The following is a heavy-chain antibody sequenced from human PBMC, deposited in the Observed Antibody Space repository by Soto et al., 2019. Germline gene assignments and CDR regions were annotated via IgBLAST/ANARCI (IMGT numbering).Heavy chain of an antibody. CDR3: AREGSSSDIFSLYYGMDV. Sequence: GASVKVSCKASGGTFSSYAISWVRQAPGQGLEWMGGIIPIFGTANYAQKFQGRVTITADESTSTAYMELSSLRSEDTAVYYCAREGSSSDIFSLYYGMDVWGQGTTVTVSS. CDR2: IIPIFGTA. J-gene: IGHJ6*02. CDR1: GGTFSSYA. D-gene: IGHD6-13*01. V-gene: IGHV1-69*13.